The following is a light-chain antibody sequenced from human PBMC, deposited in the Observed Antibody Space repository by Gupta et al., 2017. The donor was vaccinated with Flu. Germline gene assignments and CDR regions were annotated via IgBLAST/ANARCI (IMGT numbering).Light chain of an antibody. CDR2: QDS. CDR3: QAGNSSTGV. Sequence: SSALTQPPSVSVSPGRPASITCSGDNLGDKYACWYQPTPDQSPVLVIYQDSKRPSGIPEPFSCSDSATTATLTMRGTQEGDDDYYDWQAGNSSTGVFGSGTKLTVL. J-gene: IGLJ1*01. CDR1: NLGDKY. V-gene: IGLV3-1*01.